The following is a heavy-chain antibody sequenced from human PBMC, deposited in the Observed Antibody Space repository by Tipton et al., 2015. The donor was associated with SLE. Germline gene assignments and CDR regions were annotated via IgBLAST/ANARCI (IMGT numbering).Heavy chain of an antibody. Sequence: TLSLTCTVSGGSISSYYWSWIRQPPGKGLEWIGYIYYSGSTYYNPSLKGRVTISVDTSKNQFSLKLSSVTAADTAVYYCATHSSRTGDYWGQGTLVTVSS. CDR2: IYYSGST. D-gene: IGHD6-13*01. V-gene: IGHV4-59*07. J-gene: IGHJ4*02. CDR3: ATHSSRTGDY. CDR1: GGSISSYY.